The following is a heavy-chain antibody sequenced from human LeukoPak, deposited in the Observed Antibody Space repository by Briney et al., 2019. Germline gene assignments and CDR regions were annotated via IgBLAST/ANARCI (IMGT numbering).Heavy chain of an antibody. CDR1: GFTFSNAW. J-gene: IGHJ4*02. CDR3: TTVRRYCSGGSCYSNY. Sequence: GGSLRLSCAASGFTFSNAWMSWVRQAPGKGLEWVGRFKSKTDGGTTDYAAPVKGRFTISRDDSKNTLYLQMNSLKTEDTAVYYCTTVRRYCSGGSCYSNYWGQGTLVTVSS. V-gene: IGHV3-15*01. D-gene: IGHD2-15*01. CDR2: FKSKTDGGTT.